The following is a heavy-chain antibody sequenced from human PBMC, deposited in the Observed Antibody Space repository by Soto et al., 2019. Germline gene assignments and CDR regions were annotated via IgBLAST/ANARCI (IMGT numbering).Heavy chain of an antibody. J-gene: IGHJ4*02. CDR1: GGSISSSSFY. Sequence: SETLSLTCTVSGGSISSSSFYWGWISKPPGKGLEWIGSLSYSGRTSYNPSLKSRVTISVDTSKNQFSLKLSSVTAADTAVYYCARHVSLGSYFDSWGQGTLVTVSS. CDR2: LSYSGRT. CDR3: ARHVSLGSYFDS. D-gene: IGHD3-3*02. V-gene: IGHV4-39*01.